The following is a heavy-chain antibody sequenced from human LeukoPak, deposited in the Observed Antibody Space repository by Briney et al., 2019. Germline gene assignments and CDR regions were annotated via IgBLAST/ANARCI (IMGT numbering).Heavy chain of an antibody. Sequence: SETLSLTCTVSGDSMRSYYWSFIRQPAGKGLEWIGRIHTSGTTWYNASLKSRVTMSVDASKNQFSLRLTSVTAADTAVYYCARDTGPFDYWGQGTLVTVSS. CDR1: GDSMRSYY. V-gene: IGHV4-4*07. CDR2: IHTSGTT. D-gene: IGHD2-8*02. CDR3: ARDTGPFDY. J-gene: IGHJ4*02.